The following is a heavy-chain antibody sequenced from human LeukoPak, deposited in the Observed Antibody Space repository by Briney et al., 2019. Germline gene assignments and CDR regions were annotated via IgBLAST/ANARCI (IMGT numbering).Heavy chain of an antibody. J-gene: IGHJ4*02. Sequence: ASVKVSCKASGYTFTCYYMHWVRQAPGQGLEWMGWINPNSGGTNYAQKFQGWVTMTRDTSISTAYMELSRLRSDDTAVYYCARGAQWLPHFDYWGQGTLVTVSS. D-gene: IGHD6-19*01. V-gene: IGHV1-2*04. CDR1: GYTFTCYY. CDR2: INPNSGGT. CDR3: ARGAQWLPHFDY.